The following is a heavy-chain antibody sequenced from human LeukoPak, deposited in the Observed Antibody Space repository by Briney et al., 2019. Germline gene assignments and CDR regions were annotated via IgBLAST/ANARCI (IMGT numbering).Heavy chain of an antibody. CDR2: ISYDGINQ. V-gene: IGHV3-30*03. D-gene: IGHD1/OR15-1a*01. Sequence: GGSLRHSCAAPGFTFSSYWMSWDRQAPGKGLEWVALISYDGINQYYADSVKGRFIISRDNSKNTLYLQLNSLRLEDTAVYYCTLTTFGVVYYFDYWGQGTLVTVSS. J-gene: IGHJ4*02. CDR1: GFTFSSYW. CDR3: TLTTFGVVYYFDY.